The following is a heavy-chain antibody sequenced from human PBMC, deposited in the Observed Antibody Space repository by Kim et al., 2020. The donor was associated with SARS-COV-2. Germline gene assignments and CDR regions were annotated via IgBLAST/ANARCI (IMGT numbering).Heavy chain of an antibody. CDR1: GYSFTSYW. CDR2: IYPGDSDT. V-gene: IGHV5-51*01. CDR3: SRPLIVAGTEGYFDY. J-gene: IGHJ4*02. D-gene: IGHD6-19*01. Sequence: GESLKISCKGSGYSFTSYWIGWVRQMPGKGLEWMGIIYPGDSDTRYSPSFQGQVTISADKSISTAYLQWSSLKASDTAMYYCSRPLIVAGTEGYFDYWGQGTLVTVSA.